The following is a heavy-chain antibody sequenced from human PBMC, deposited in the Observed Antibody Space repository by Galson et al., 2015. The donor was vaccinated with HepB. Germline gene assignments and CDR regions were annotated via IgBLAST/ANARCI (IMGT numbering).Heavy chain of an antibody. J-gene: IGHJ6*02. CDR1: GFTFSNAW. Sequence: SLRLSCAASGFTFSNAWMNWVRQAPGKGLEWFGRIKSKTDGGTTDYAALVKGRFTIPRDDSKNTLYLQMNSLKTEDTAVYYCTTDRYYYGMDVWGQGTTVTVSS. CDR2: IKSKTDGGTT. CDR3: TTDRYYYGMDV. V-gene: IGHV3-15*07.